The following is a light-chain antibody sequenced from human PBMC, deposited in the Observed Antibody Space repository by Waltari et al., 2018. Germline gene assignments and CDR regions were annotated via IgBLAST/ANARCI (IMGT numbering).Light chain of an antibody. Sequence: EIVMTQSPATLSVSPGERATLSCRASQSVSRNLAWYQQKPGQAPRLLIYGSSTRATGIPARFSGSGSATEFTLTISGLQSEDSAVYYCQQYKDWPRTFGLGTRVEIE. CDR2: GSS. CDR3: QQYKDWPRT. V-gene: IGKV3-15*01. CDR1: QSVSRN. J-gene: IGKJ1*01.